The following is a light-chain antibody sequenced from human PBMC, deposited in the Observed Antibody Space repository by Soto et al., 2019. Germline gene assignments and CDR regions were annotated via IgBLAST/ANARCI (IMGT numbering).Light chain of an antibody. CDR3: QQAKTFPWT. CDR2: GAS. CDR1: QGISTS. V-gene: IGKV1-12*01. J-gene: IGKJ1*01. Sequence: DVQMTQSPPFVSASVGDRVAITCRASQGISTSLVWYQHKPGKAPALLIFGASNLQTGVPSRFSGSGSGTDFTLSITSLQPDDSATYYCQQAKTFPWTFGQGTKVEIK.